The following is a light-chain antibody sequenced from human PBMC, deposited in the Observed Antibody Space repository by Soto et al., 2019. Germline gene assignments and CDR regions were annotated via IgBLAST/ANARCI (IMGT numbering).Light chain of an antibody. CDR2: DTS. CDR3: QQCGSSPS. CDR1: QSVSSSY. J-gene: IGKJ1*01. Sequence: EIVLTQSPGTLSLSPGERATLSCRASQSVSSSYLAWYQQKPGQAPRLLIYDTSSRATGIPDRFSSSGSGTDFTLAISRLEPEDFAVYYCQQCGSSPSFGQGTKVELK. V-gene: IGKV3-20*01.